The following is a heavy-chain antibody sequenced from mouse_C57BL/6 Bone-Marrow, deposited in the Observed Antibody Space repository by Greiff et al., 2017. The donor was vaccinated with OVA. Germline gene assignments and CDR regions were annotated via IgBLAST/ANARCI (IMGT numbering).Heavy chain of an antibody. CDR2: INPNNGGT. D-gene: IGHD1-1*01. CDR3: AGYYYGSSWDFDY. V-gene: IGHV1-26*01. J-gene: IGHJ2*01. CDR1: GYTFTDYY. Sequence: VQLQQSGPELVKPGASVKISCKASGYTFTDYYMNWVKQSHGKSLEWIGDINPNNGGTSYNQKFKGKATLTVDKSSSTAYMELRSLTSEDSAVYYCAGYYYGSSWDFDYWGQGTTLTVSS.